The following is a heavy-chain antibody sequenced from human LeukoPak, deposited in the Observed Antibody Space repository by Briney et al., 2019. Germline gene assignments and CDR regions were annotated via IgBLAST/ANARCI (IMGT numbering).Heavy chain of an antibody. V-gene: IGHV4-34*01. CDR1: GESLNSYY. CDR3: ARGGSRFRVRGGNWFDP. CDR2: IYESGST. Sequence: SETLSLTCAVYGESLNSYYWSWIRQPPGKGLEWIGEIYESGSTEYNPSLKSRVTISVDTSKNQFSLKLSSVTAADTAVYYCARGGSRFRVRGGNWFDPWGQGTLVTVSS. J-gene: IGHJ5*02. D-gene: IGHD3-10*01.